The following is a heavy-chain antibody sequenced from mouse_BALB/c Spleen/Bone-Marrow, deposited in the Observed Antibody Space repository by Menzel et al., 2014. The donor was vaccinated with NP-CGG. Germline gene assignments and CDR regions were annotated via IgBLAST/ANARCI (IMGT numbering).Heavy chain of an antibody. CDR1: GYSFTGYF. V-gene: IGHV1-20*02. CDR2: INPYNGDT. J-gene: IGHJ4*01. D-gene: IGHD2-3*01. CDR3: ARGGLLRAMDY. Sequence: VQLQQPGPELVKPGASVKISCKASGYSFTGYFMNWVMRSHGKSLEWIGRINPYNGDTFYNQKFKGKATLTVDKSSSTAHMELRSLASEDSAVYYCARGGLLRAMDYWGQGTSVTVSS.